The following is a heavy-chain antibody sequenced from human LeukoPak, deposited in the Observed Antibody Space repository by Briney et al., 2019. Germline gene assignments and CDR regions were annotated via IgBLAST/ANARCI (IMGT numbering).Heavy chain of an antibody. CDR2: INPNSGGT. Sequence: ASVKVSCKASGYTFTSYYMHWVRQAPGQGLEWMGWINPNSGGTNYAQKFQGRVTMTRDTSISTAYMELSRLRSDDTAVYYCAVEWLRFRRHYYYMDVWGKGTTVTISS. CDR1: GYTFTSYY. D-gene: IGHD5-12*01. CDR3: AVEWLRFRRHYYYMDV. J-gene: IGHJ6*03. V-gene: IGHV1-2*02.